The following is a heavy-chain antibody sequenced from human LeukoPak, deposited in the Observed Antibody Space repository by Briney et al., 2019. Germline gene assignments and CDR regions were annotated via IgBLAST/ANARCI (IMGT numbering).Heavy chain of an antibody. CDR1: GFTFSVYS. J-gene: IGHJ4*02. CDR3: ARDKGILTGYSYFDY. Sequence: GGSLTLSCAASGFTFSVYSMNWVRQAPGGGLEWVSSIISSSSFIYYADSLRGRFTISRDNAKNSLYLQMNSLRAEDTAVYYCARDKGILTGYSYFDYWGQGTLVTVSS. V-gene: IGHV3-21*06. CDR2: IISSSSFI. D-gene: IGHD3-9*01.